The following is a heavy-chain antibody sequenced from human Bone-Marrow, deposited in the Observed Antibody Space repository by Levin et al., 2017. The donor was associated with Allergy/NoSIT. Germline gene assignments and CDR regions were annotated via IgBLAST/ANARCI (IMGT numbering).Heavy chain of an antibody. Sequence: SQTLSLTCTVSGGSIRSASYSWTWIRQHPGEGLEWIGYTSYSGRTKYNPSLTSRVTISVDTSQNQFSLRLNSVTAADTAVYYCARGSPPGRYYFYMDVWGEGTTVTVS. J-gene: IGHJ6*03. CDR1: GGSIRSASYS. CDR2: TSYSGRT. CDR3: ARGSPPGRYYFYMDV. V-gene: IGHV4-31*03.